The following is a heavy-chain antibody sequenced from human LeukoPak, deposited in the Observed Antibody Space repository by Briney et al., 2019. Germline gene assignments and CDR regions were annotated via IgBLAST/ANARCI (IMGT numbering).Heavy chain of an antibody. J-gene: IGHJ4*02. D-gene: IGHD3-3*01. V-gene: IGHV1-18*01. Sequence: ASVKVSCKASGYTFTNYGITWVRQAPGQGLEWMGWISAYNGNTNYAQKLQGRVTMTTDTSTSTAYMELRSLRSDDTAVYYCARDGGRRITVFGVLISQPGCFDSWGQGTLVTVSS. CDR1: GYTFTNYG. CDR3: ARDGGRRITVFGVLISQPGCFDS. CDR2: ISAYNGNT.